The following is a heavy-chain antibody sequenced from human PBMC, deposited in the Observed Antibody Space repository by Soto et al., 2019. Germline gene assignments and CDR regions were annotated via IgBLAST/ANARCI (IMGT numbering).Heavy chain of an antibody. V-gene: IGHV3-23*01. CDR3: AKKVNSGPGSQYFDY. D-gene: IGHD3-10*01. J-gene: IGHJ4*02. Sequence: EVQLLESGGGLVQPGGSLRLSCAASGFTFSSYSMSWVRQAPGKGLEWVSGFRTGGDGGTTYYADSVKGRFTISRDNSNNTLFMQMNSLRPEDTAIYYCAKKVNSGPGSQYFDYWGQGTLVTVSS. CDR2: FRTGGDGGTT. CDR1: GFTFSSYS.